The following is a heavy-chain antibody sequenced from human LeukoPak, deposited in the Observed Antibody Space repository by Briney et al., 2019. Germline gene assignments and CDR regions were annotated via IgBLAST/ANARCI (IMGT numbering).Heavy chain of an antibody. CDR3: GRGHYDLNL. CDR1: GFTINSHW. V-gene: IGHV3-7*01. Sequence: PGGSLRLSCAASGFTINSHWFTWVRQAPGKGLQWVAHINQDGSDTDYVDSVKGRFTISRDNAKNSVFLQMNSLRAEDTAAYCCGRGHYDLNLWGQGTTVTVSS. J-gene: IGHJ6*03. CDR2: INQDGSDT.